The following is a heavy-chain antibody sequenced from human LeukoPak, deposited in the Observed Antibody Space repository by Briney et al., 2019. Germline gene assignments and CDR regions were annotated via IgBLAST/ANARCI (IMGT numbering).Heavy chain of an antibody. CDR2: IYHSGST. Sequence: SETQSLICAVSGGSISSGGYSWSWIRQPPGKGLEWIGYIYHSGSTYYNPSLKSRVTISVDRSKNQFSLKLSSVTAADTAVYYCARGTYWRFDYWGQGTLVTVSS. J-gene: IGHJ4*02. D-gene: IGHD1-1*01. CDR1: GGSISSGGYS. V-gene: IGHV4-30-2*01. CDR3: ARGTYWRFDY.